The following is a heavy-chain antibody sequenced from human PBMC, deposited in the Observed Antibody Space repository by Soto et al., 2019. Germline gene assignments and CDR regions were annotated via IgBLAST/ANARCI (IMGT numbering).Heavy chain of an antibody. J-gene: IGHJ3*02. Sequence: QVQLQQGGAGLLKPSETLSLTCAVYGGFVTSGSYYWSWIRQPPGKGLEWIGEMSHSAGTHCNPSLKSRVTISVDTSKNQFTLKMSSVTAADTALYYCARIERGTATTVVDAFDIWGPGTMVTVSS. V-gene: IGHV4-34*01. D-gene: IGHD1-1*01. CDR2: MSHSAGT. CDR1: GGFVTSGSYY. CDR3: ARIERGTATTVVDAFDI.